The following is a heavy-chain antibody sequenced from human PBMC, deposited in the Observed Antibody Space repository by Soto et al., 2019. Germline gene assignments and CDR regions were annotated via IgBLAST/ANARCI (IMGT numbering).Heavy chain of an antibody. Sequence: SCPTLVNTTPALTLTCTFSGFSLSTSGMCVSWIRQPPGKALEWLGFIDWDDDKHYSTSLKTRLSISKDTSKNQVVLTMNKIEPADTATYYCARSSAVLSGSAYTFDHWGQGTLVTVSS. CDR2: IDWDDDK. CDR1: GFSLSTSGMC. J-gene: IGHJ5*02. D-gene: IGHD6-19*01. CDR3: ARSSAVLSGSAYTFDH. V-gene: IGHV2-70*01.